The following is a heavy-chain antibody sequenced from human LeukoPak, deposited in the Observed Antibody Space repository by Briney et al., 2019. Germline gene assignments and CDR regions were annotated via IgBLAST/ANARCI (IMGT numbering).Heavy chain of an antibody. D-gene: IGHD2-15*01. Sequence: GGSLRLSCAASGFTFSSYSMNWVRQAPGKGLEWVSYISSSSSTIYYADSVKGRFTISRDNAKNSLYLQMNSLRAEDTAVYYCAKNGDRGAFCSGGTCYPYYYYYMDVWGKGTTVTISS. V-gene: IGHV3-48*01. CDR3: AKNGDRGAFCSGGTCYPYYYYYMDV. J-gene: IGHJ6*03. CDR2: ISSSSSTI. CDR1: GFTFSSYS.